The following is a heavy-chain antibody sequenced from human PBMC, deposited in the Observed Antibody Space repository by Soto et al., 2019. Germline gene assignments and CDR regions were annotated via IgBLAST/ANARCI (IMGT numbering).Heavy chain of an antibody. D-gene: IGHD3-10*02. CDR2: IYYSGST. Sequence: SETLSLTCTVSGGSISSGGYYWSWIRQHPGKGLEWIGYIYYSGSTYYNPSLKSRVTISVDTSKNQFSLKLSSVTAADTAVYYCARVTRFGARYYYYGMDVWGQGTTVTVSS. V-gene: IGHV4-31*03. J-gene: IGHJ6*02. CDR3: ARVTRFGARYYYYGMDV. CDR1: GGSISSGGYY.